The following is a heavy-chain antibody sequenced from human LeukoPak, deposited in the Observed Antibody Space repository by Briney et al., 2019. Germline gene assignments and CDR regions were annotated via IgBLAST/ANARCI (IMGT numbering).Heavy chain of an antibody. CDR2: INPSGGST. J-gene: IGHJ6*04. Sequence: GASVKVSCKASGYTFTSYYMHWVRQAPGQGLEWMGIINPSGGSTSYAQKFQGRVTMTRDMSTSTVYMELSSLRSEDTAVYYCASFLTSGRYMDVWGKGTTVTISS. CDR1: GYTFTSYY. V-gene: IGHV1-46*01. D-gene: IGHD3-10*01. CDR3: ASFLTSGRYMDV.